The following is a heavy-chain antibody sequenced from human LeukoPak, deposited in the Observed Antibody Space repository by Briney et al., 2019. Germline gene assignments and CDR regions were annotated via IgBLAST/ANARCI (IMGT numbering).Heavy chain of an antibody. CDR3: ARGHRRSSWSTVSYYYYGMDV. V-gene: IGHV4-34*01. Sequence: PSETLSLTCAVYGGSFSGYYWSWIRQPPGKGLEWIGEISHSGSTNYNPSLKSRVTISVDTSKNQFSLKLSSVTAADTAVYYCARGHRRSSWSTVSYYYYGMDVWGQGTTVTVSS. CDR1: GGSFSGYY. J-gene: IGHJ6*02. CDR2: ISHSGST. D-gene: IGHD6-13*01.